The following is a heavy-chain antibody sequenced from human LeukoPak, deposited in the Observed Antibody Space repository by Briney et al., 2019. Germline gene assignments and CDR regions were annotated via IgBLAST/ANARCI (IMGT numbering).Heavy chain of an antibody. V-gene: IGHV1-8*01. CDR2: MNPNSGNT. CDR3: ARGLADYYDSSGYYPYNWFDP. J-gene: IGHJ5*02. D-gene: IGHD3-22*01. CDR1: GHTFTSYD. Sequence: ASVKVSCKASGHTFTSYDINWVRQATGQGLEWMGWMNPNSGNTGYAQEFQGRVTMTRNTSISTAYMELSSLRSEDTAVYYCARGLADYYDSSGYYPYNWFDPWGQGTLVTVSS.